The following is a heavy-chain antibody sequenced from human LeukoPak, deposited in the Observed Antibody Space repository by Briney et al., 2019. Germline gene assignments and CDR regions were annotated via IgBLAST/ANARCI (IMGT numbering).Heavy chain of an antibody. CDR2: IYTSGST. V-gene: IGHV4-4*07. CDR3: ARGSVFDFGVVRHANWFDP. J-gene: IGHJ5*02. D-gene: IGHD3-3*01. Sequence: PSETLSLTCTVSGDSITRYYWSWIRQPAGKGLEWIGRIYTSGSTNYNPSLKSRVTMSVDTSKNQFSLKLSSVTAADTAVYYCARGSVFDFGVVRHANWFDPWGQGTLVTVSS. CDR1: GDSITRYY.